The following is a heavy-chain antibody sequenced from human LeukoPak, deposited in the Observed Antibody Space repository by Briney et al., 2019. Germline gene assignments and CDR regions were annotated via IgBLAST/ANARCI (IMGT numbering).Heavy chain of an antibody. CDR1: GFTFSSYS. J-gene: IGHJ1*01. CDR3: ARDLRMTTVTHATPEYFQH. D-gene: IGHD4-17*01. V-gene: IGHV3-21*01. Sequence: PGGSLRLSCAASGFTFSSYSMNWVRQAPGKGLEWVSSICSSSSYIYYADSVKGRFTISRDNAKNSLYLQMNSLRAEDTAVYYCARDLRMTTVTHATPEYFQHWGQGTLVTVSS. CDR2: ICSSSSYI.